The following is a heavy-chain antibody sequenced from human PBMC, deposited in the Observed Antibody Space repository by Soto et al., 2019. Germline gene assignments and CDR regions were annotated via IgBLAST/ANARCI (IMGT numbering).Heavy chain of an antibody. CDR3: ATLGHYGSGSYYFDY. D-gene: IGHD3-10*01. J-gene: IGHJ4*02. CDR2: ISAYNGNT. Sequence: ASVKVSCKASGYTFTSYGISWVRQAPGQGLEWMGWISAYNGNTNYAQKLQGRVTMTTDTSTSTAYMELRSLRSDDTAVYYCATLGHYGSGSYYFDYWGQGTLVTVSS. CDR1: GYTFTSYG. V-gene: IGHV1-18*01.